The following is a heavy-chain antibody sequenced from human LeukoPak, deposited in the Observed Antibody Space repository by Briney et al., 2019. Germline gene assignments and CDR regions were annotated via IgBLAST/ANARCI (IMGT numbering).Heavy chain of an antibody. CDR3: ASLSPPDYYDSSGYN. CDR1: GYTFTGYY. J-gene: IGHJ4*02. V-gene: IGHV1-2*02. CDR2: INPNSGGT. D-gene: IGHD3-22*01. Sequence: ASVKVSCKASGYTFTGYYMHWVRQAPGQGLEWMGGINPNSGGTNYAQKFQGRVTMTRDTSISTAYMELSRLRSDDTAVYYCASLSPPDYYDSSGYNWGQGTLVTVSS.